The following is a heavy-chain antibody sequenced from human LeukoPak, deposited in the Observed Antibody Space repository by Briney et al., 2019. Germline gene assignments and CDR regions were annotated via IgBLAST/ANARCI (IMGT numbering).Heavy chain of an antibody. CDR2: INHSGST. J-gene: IGHJ6*03. D-gene: IGHD3-10*01. V-gene: IGHV4-34*01. Sequence: SETLSLTCAVYGGSFSGYYWSWIRQPPGKGLEWIGEINHSGSTNYNPSLKSRVTISVDTSKNQFSLKLSSVTAADTAVYYCARGVVGVEYYYYYYMDVWGKGTTVTVSS. CDR1: GGSFSGYY. CDR3: ARGVVGVEYYYYYYMDV.